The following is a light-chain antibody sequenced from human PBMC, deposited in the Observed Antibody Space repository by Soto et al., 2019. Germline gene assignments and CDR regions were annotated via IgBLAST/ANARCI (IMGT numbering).Light chain of an antibody. V-gene: IGKV1-5*01. J-gene: IGKJ1*01. Sequence: AQAPSNLSSSLRDSFSITCRASQSISSWLAWYQQKPGKAPKLLIYDASSLESGVPSRFSGSGSATEFTLTISSLEPEDFAVYYCQERTGWPPWTFGQGTKV. CDR3: QERTGWPPWT. CDR2: DAS. CDR1: QSISSW.